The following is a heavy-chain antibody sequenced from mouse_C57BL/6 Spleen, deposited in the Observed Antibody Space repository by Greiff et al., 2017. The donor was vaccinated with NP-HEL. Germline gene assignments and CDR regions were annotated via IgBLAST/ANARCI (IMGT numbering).Heavy chain of an antibody. CDR2: IGPGSGST. CDR3: GGYSNYRVDAMDY. V-gene: IGHV1-77*01. D-gene: IGHD2-5*01. CDR1: GYTFTDYY. Sequence: VKLMESGAELVKPGASVKISCKASGYTFTDYYINWVKQRPGQGLEWIGKIGPGSGSTYYNEKFKGKATLTAYKSSSTAYMQLSSLTSEDSAVYFCGGYSNYRVDAMDYWGQGTSVTVSS. J-gene: IGHJ4*01.